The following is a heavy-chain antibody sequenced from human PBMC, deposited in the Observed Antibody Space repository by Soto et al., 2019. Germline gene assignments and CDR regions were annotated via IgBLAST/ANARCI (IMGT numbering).Heavy chain of an antibody. J-gene: IGHJ4*02. CDR1: GGTLSSYA. CDR2: IIPIFGTA. D-gene: IGHD3-10*01. Sequence: SVKVSCTASGGTLSSYAISWVRQAPGQGLEWMGGIIPIFGTANYAQKFQGRVTITADKSTSTAYMELSSLRSEDTAVYYCARVSSGNFDYWGQGTLVTSPQ. CDR3: ARVSSGNFDY. V-gene: IGHV1-69*06.